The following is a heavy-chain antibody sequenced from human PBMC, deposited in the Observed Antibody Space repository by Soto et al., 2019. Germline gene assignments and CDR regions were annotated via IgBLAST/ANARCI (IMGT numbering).Heavy chain of an antibody. J-gene: IGHJ4*02. CDR3: ARLSDPLAY. CDR2: INHSGST. D-gene: IGHD2-21*02. CDR1: GGSFSGYY. Sequence: SETLSLTCAVYGGSFSGYYWSWVRQPPGKGLEWSGEINHSGSTTYNPSLKSRVTISVDTSKNQFSLKLSSVTAADTAVYYCARLSDPLAYWGQGTLVTVSS. V-gene: IGHV4-34*01.